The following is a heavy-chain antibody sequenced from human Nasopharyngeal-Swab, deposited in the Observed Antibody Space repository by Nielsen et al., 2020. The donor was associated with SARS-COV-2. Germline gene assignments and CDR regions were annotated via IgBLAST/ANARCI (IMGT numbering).Heavy chain of an antibody. CDR3: ASPYQGVIDYYGMDV. V-gene: IGHV1-3*01. CDR1: GYTFTSYA. Sequence: ASVKVSCKASGYTFTSYAMHWVRQAPGQRLEWMGWINAGNGNTKYSQKFQGRVTITRDTSASTACMELSSLRSEDTAVYYCASPYQGVIDYYGMDVWGQGTTVTVSS. J-gene: IGHJ6*02. CDR2: INAGNGNT. D-gene: IGHD3-10*01.